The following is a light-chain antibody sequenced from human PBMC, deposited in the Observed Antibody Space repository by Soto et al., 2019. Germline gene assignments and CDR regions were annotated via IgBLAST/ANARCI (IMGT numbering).Light chain of an antibody. CDR2: GAS. Sequence: IVMAHSPATLSVSPWERATLSCGASQSVSSDLAWYQQKPGQAPRLLIFGASTRATGIPARFSGSGSGTEFTLTISSLQSEDFAVYYCQQYNNWPRTFGQGTKVDIK. J-gene: IGKJ1*01. CDR3: QQYNNWPRT. V-gene: IGKV3-15*01. CDR1: QSVSSD.